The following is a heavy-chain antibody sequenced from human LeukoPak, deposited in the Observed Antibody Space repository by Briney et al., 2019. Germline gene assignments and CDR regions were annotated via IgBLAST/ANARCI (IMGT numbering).Heavy chain of an antibody. CDR2: ISRSSSYI. CDR1: GFTFSSYS. J-gene: IGHJ4*02. CDR3: ARDNTAAGDGLDY. V-gene: IGHV3-21*01. Sequence: GGSLRLSCAASGFTFSSYSMNWVRQAPGKGLEWVSSISRSSSYIYYADSVKGRFTISRDNAKNSLYLQMNSLRAEDTAVYYCARDNTAAGDGLDYWGQGTLVTVSS. D-gene: IGHD5-18*01.